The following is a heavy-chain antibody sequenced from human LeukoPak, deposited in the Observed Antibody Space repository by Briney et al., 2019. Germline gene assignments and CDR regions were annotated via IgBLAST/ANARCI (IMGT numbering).Heavy chain of an antibody. Sequence: GGSLRLSCAASGFTFSSYWMSWVRQAPGKGLEWVANIKQDGSEKYYVDSVKGRFTISRDNAKNSLYLQMNSLRAEDTAVYYCAREALQGGDYEPGETTDGDAFDIWGQGTMVTVSS. J-gene: IGHJ3*02. CDR3: AREALQGGDYEPGETTDGDAFDI. CDR2: IKQDGSEK. CDR1: GFTFSSYW. D-gene: IGHD4-17*01. V-gene: IGHV3-7*01.